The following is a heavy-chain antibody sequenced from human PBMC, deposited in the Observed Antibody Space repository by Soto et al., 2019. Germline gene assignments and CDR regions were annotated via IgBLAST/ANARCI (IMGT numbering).Heavy chain of an antibody. CDR1: GGSFSGYY. Sequence: QVQLQQWGAGLLKPSETLSLTCAVYGGSFSGYYWSWIRQPPGKGLEWIGEINHSGSTNYNPSLKSRVTISVDTSKNQFSLKLSSVTAADTAVYYCAREQGFRLTSPTRYYYYMDVWGKGTTVTVSS. CDR3: AREQGFRLTSPTRYYYYMDV. V-gene: IGHV4-34*01. J-gene: IGHJ6*03. D-gene: IGHD1-20*01. CDR2: INHSGST.